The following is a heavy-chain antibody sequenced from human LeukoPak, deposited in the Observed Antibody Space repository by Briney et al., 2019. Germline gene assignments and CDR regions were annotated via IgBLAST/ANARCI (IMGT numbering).Heavy chain of an antibody. V-gene: IGHV3-23*01. CDR2: ISGSSGNT. CDR3: ATTVTARVDY. D-gene: IGHD2-21*02. Sequence: PGGSLRLSCAASGLTFSSYGMSWVRQAPGKGLQWVSAISGSSGNTQYADSVKGRFTISRDNFKNTLYLQMNSLRAEDTAVYYCATTVTARVDYWGQGTLVTVSS. CDR1: GLTFSSYG. J-gene: IGHJ4*02.